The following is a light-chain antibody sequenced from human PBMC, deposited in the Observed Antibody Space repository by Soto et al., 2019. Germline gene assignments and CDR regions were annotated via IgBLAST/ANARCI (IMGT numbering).Light chain of an antibody. CDR3: MQGSHWPLWT. V-gene: IGKV2-30*02. CDR2: KVS. J-gene: IGKJ1*01. Sequence: DVVMTQSPLSLPVTLGQPASISCRSSQRLLHSDGNTYLNWFQQRPGQSPRRLIYKVSNRDSGVPDRFSGSGSGTNFTLKISRVEAEDVGIYYCMQGSHWPLWTFGQGTKVEIK. CDR1: QRLLHSDGNTY.